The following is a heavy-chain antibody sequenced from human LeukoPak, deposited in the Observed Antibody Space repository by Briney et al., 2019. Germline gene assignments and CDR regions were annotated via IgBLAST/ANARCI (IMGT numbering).Heavy chain of an antibody. D-gene: IGHD4-17*01. CDR2: IWYDGSNK. V-gene: IGHV3-33*06. CDR1: GFTFSSYG. J-gene: IGHJ4*02. CDR3: AKFDFGDYRPTYVDH. Sequence: GGSLRLSCAASGFTFSSYGMHWVRQAPGKGREWVAVIWYDGSNKYYADSVKSRFTISRDNSGNTLFLQMNTLRTEDTAVYHCAKFDFGDYRPTYVDHWGQGTLVTVSS.